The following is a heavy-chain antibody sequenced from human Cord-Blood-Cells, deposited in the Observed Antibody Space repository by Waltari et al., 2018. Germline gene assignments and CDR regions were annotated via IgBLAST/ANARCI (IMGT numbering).Heavy chain of an antibody. Sequence: QVQLQQSGPGLVKPSQTLSLTCAISGDSVSSNSDAWNWIRQSPSGGLEWLGSTYYRSKWYNDYAVSVKSRIPITPDTSKNQFSLQLNSVNPEDTAVYYCARAPAVTTYAFDIWGQGTMVTVSS. J-gene: IGHJ3*02. CDR1: GDSVSSNSDA. CDR2: TYYRSKWYN. CDR3: ARAPAVTTYAFDI. D-gene: IGHD4-17*01. V-gene: IGHV6-1*01.